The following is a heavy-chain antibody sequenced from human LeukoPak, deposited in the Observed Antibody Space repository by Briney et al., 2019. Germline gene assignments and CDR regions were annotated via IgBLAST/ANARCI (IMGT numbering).Heavy chain of an antibody. Sequence: SETLSLTCTVSRRSVSSSTYYWRWVRQPPGKGLEWIGSIYYTGSTYYNPSLKSRVTISLDMSKNEFFLTMTSVTAADTAVYFCTAEKNGSPHYWGQGTQVTVSS. CDR3: TAEKNGSPHY. CDR2: IYYTGST. D-gene: IGHD2-8*01. J-gene: IGHJ4*02. V-gene: IGHV4-39*07. CDR1: RRSVSSSTYY.